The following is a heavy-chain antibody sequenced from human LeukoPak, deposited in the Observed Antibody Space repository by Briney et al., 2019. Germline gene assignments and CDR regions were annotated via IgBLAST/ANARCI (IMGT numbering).Heavy chain of an antibody. J-gene: IGHJ3*02. D-gene: IGHD4-11*01. CDR1: GGSISSSSYY. V-gene: IGHV4-61*01. CDR2: IYYSGST. CDR3: ARRPGYGNPFDI. Sequence: SETLSLTCTVSGGSISSSSYYWNWIRQPPGKGLEWIGYIYYSGSTNYNPSLKSRVTISVDTSKNQFSLRLTSVTAADTAVYYCARRPGYGNPFDIWGQGTMVTVSS.